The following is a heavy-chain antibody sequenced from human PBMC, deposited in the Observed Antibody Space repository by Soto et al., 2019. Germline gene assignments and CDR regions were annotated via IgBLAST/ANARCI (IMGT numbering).Heavy chain of an antibody. Sequence: QITLKEAGPTLVKPTQTRTLTCSFSGFSLITSGVGVGWIRQPPGKALEWLALIYWDDDTGYSTSLRNRLTITKDTSRNQVVLTMTNMGPADTATYYCAHTMAPRIFDSWGQGTLVTVSS. V-gene: IGHV2-5*02. CDR3: AHTMAPRIFDS. J-gene: IGHJ4*02. CDR1: GFSLITSGVG. CDR2: IYWDDDT.